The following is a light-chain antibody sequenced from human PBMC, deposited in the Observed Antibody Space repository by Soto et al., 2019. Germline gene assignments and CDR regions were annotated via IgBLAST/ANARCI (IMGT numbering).Light chain of an antibody. J-gene: IGKJ1*01. Sequence: EIVMTQSPATLSVSPGERATLSCRASQSVSSNLAWYQQKPGQAPRLLIYGASTRATGIPARFSGSGSGTEVTLIIISLQSEDFAVDYCQQQNNKRPWTFGQGTKVEIK. CDR3: QQQNNKRPWT. V-gene: IGKV3-15*01. CDR2: GAS. CDR1: QSVSSN.